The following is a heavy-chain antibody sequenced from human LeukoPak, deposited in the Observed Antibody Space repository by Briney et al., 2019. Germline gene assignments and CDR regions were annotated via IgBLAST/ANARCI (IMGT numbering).Heavy chain of an antibody. V-gene: IGHV3-9*01. CDR2: ISWNSCKI. D-gene: IGHD6-25*01. J-gene: IGHJ4*02. Sequence: GGSLRLSCVVSGFTFDDCAMHWVRQAPGKGLEWVSGISWNSCKIDYAASVKGRFTISRDNAKNSLSLEMNSLRTEDTAFYYCAKDKGEGSAWPYYFDYWGQGTLVTVSS. CDR3: AKDKGEGSAWPYYFDY. CDR1: GFTFDDCA.